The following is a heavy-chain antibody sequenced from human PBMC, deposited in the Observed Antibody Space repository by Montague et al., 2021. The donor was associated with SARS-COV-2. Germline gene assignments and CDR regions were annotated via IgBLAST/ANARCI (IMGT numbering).Heavy chain of an antibody. Sequence: SETLSLTCTVSGDAVRRRSSGGHTSPPRLLAEFVWCIFLGGATNYNPPLKSRVIISLDTSKSQFSLRLSSVTAADTAIYYCARTSRGSRYFYGVDVWGQGTTVTVSS. CDR3: ARTSRGSRYFYGVDV. V-gene: IGHV4-59*02. J-gene: IGHJ6*02. CDR2: IFLGGAT. D-gene: IGHD3-10*01. CDR1: GDAVRRRSS.